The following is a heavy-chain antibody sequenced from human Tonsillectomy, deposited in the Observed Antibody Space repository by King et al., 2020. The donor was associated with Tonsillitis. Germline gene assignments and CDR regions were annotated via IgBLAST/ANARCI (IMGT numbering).Heavy chain of an antibody. CDR3: TTDHLLTYYYGMDF. J-gene: IGHJ6*02. Sequence: VQLVESGGGLVKPGGSLTLSCAASESTFSNAWMNWVRQAPGKGLEWVGRIKSKTDGMTTLCAAPVKGRFTISRDDSKNTLHLQMNSLKTEDTGVYYCTTDHLLTYYYGMDFWGQGTTVTVSS. V-gene: IGHV3-15*01. CDR1: ESTFSNAW. D-gene: IGHD2-2*01. CDR2: IKSKTDGMTT.